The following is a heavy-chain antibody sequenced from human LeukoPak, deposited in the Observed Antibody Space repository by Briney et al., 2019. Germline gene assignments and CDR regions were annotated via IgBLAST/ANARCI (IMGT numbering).Heavy chain of an antibody. Sequence: VASVKVSCKASGYTFTSYYMHWVRQAPGQGLEWMGIINPSGGSTSCAQKFQGRVTMTRDTSTSTVYMELSSLRSEDTAVYYCARDPPDYGDYAWLSPVFIGMDVWGQGTTVTVSS. J-gene: IGHJ6*02. D-gene: IGHD4-17*01. V-gene: IGHV1-46*01. CDR2: INPSGGST. CDR1: GYTFTSYY. CDR3: ARDPPDYGDYAWLSPVFIGMDV.